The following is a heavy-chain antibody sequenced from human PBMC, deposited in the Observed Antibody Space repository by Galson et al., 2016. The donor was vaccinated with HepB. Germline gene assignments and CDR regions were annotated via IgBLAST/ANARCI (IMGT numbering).Heavy chain of an antibody. J-gene: IGHJ4*02. CDR3: AKLLVGLVGATTYDY. CDR1: GFTFKNYA. D-gene: IGHD1-26*01. Sequence: SLRLSCAVSGFTFKNYAMSWVRQTPGKGPEWVSGISDRSTRTNYADSVKGRFTISRDDSKNTLYLQMSSLRAEDTAVYYCAKLLVGLVGATTYDYWGQGTLVTVSS. CDR2: ISDRSTRT. V-gene: IGHV3-23*01.